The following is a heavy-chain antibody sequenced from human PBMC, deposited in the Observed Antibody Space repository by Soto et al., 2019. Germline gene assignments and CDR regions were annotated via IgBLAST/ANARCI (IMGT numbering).Heavy chain of an antibody. V-gene: IGHV3-53*01. CDR2: IYSGGST. Sequence: GSLRLSCAASGFTVSSNYMSWVRQAPGKGLEWVSVIYSGGSTYYADSVKGRFTISRDNSKNTLYLQMNSLRAEDTAVYYCARDRAIFGVVSYYYYGMDVWGQGTTVTVSS. CDR3: ARDRAIFGVVSYYYYGMDV. J-gene: IGHJ6*02. CDR1: GFTVSSNY. D-gene: IGHD3-3*01.